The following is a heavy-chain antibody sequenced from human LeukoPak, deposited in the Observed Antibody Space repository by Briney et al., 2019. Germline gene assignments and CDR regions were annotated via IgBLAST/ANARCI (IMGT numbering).Heavy chain of an antibody. V-gene: IGHV3-30*02. D-gene: IGHD2-15*01. J-gene: IGHJ3*02. CDR1: GFTFSSYG. Sequence: GGSLRLSCAASGFTFSSYGMHWVRQAPGKGLEWVAFIRYDGSNKYYADSVKGRFTISRDNSKNTLYLQMNSLRAEDTAVYYCARAGPWVVAAIRGHDAFGIWGQGTMVTVSS. CDR3: ARAGPWVVAAIRGHDAFGI. CDR2: IRYDGSNK.